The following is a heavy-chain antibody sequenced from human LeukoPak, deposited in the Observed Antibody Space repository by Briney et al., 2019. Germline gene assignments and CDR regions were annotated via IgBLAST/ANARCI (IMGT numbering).Heavy chain of an antibody. J-gene: IGHJ5*02. Sequence: RGSLRLSCAASGITVSQNDMSWVRQAPGRGLEWVSLIYADGATHYADSVKGRFTISRDNSKNTVYLEMNSLRPEDTAVYFCARDRAGRKAWVEFDPWGQGTLVTVSS. CDR2: IYADGAT. CDR1: GITVSQND. D-gene: IGHD3-10*01. V-gene: IGHV3-66*02. CDR3: ARDRAGRKAWVEFDP.